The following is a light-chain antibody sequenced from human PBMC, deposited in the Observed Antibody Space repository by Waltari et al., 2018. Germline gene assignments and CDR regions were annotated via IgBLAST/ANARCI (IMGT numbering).Light chain of an antibody. J-gene: IGLJ3*02. Sequence: SYELTQPLSVPVALGQTATITCGGDNIGSKNVHWYQQRPGQAPVLVIYRDRNRPSGIPELCSGSNSRNTATLTISRAEAGDEADYYCQVWDSSTWVFGGGTKVTVV. CDR1: NIGSKN. CDR2: RDR. V-gene: IGLV3-9*01. CDR3: QVWDSSTWV.